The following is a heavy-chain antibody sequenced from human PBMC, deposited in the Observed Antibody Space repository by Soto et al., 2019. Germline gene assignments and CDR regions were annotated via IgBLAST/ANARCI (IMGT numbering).Heavy chain of an antibody. CDR3: AGDLGVLGSYVYWGCNIDY. J-gene: IGHJ4*02. Sequence: ASVKVSCKASGYTFTSYGISWVRQAPGQGLEWMGWISAYNGNTNYAQKLQGRVTMTTDTSTSTAYMELRSLRSDDTAVYYCAGDLGVLGSYVYWGCNIDYWGQGTLVTVSS. CDR1: GYTFTSYG. D-gene: IGHD3-16*01. V-gene: IGHV1-18*04. CDR2: ISAYNGNT.